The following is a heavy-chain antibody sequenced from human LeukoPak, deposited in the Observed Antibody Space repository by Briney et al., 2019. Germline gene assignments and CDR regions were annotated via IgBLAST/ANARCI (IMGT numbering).Heavy chain of an antibody. CDR2: ISGSGGST. V-gene: IGHV3-23*01. CDR3: AKGSRFSHIVVVTAILGYFQH. D-gene: IGHD2-21*02. Sequence: GGSLRLSCAASGFTFSSYAMSWVRQAPGKGLEWVSAISGSGGSTYYADSVKGRFTISRDKSKNTLYLQMNSLRAEDTAVYYCAKGSRFSHIVVVTAILGYFQHWGQGTLVTVSS. CDR1: GFTFSSYA. J-gene: IGHJ1*01.